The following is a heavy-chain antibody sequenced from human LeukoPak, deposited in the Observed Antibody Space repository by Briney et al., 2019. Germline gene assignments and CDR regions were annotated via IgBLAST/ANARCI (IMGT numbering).Heavy chain of an antibody. Sequence: SETLSLTCTVSGGSISSYYWSWIRQPPGKGLEWIGYIYYSGSTNYNPSLKSRVTISVDTSKNQFSLKLSSVTAADTAVYYCAGDLRGIRPITIFGVAVAGFDPWGQGTLVTVSS. CDR3: AGDLRGIRPITIFGVAVAGFDP. J-gene: IGHJ5*02. CDR1: GGSISSYY. D-gene: IGHD3-3*01. CDR2: IYYSGST. V-gene: IGHV4-59*01.